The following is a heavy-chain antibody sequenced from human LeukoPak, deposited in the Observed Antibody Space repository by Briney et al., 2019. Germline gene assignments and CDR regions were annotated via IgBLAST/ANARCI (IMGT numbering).Heavy chain of an antibody. Sequence: GGSLRLSCAASGFTFNYYAMSWVRQAPGKGLEWVSGISDNYTDSVKGRFTISRDNTKNTVYLQMSNLRADDTAVYFCARHDSFIPYWGQGTLVTVSS. CDR1: GFTFNYYA. D-gene: IGHD5-18*01. J-gene: IGHJ4*02. CDR3: ARHDSFIPY. CDR2: ISD. V-gene: IGHV3-23*01.